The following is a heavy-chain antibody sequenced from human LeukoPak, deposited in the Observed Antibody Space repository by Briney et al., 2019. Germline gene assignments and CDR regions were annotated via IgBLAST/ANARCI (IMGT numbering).Heavy chain of an antibody. V-gene: IGHV1-69*02. D-gene: IGHD2-2*02. CDR3: ARVVVPAAIAY. J-gene: IGHJ4*02. CDR1: GGTFSSYT. Sequence: SVKVSCKASGGTFSSYTISWVRQAPGQGLEWTGRIIPILGIANYAQKFQGRVTITADKSTSTAYMELSSLRSEDTAVYYCARVVVPAAIAYWGQGTLVTVSS. CDR2: IIPILGIA.